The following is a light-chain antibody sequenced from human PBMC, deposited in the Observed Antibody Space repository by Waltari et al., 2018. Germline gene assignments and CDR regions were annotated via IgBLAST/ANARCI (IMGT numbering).Light chain of an antibody. V-gene: IGKV1-5*03. Sequence: DIQMPQSPSPVSASVCDRVPITCRASQSISTWLAWYQQKPGKAPKLLIYKASDLESGVPSRFSGSGSGTEFTLTISSLQPDDFATYYCQHYNTYPVTFVQGTKLDI. CDR1: QSISTW. CDR2: KAS. CDR3: QHYNTYPVT. J-gene: IGKJ2*01.